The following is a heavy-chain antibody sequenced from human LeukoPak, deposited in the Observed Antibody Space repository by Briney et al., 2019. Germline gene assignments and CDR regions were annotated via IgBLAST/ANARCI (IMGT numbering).Heavy chain of an antibody. CDR3: ARDVAAVAMVATFDY. CDR1: GFPFVIYA. Sequence: GGPLNFPVPAPGFPFVIYAFTWVGKVPGKGLNWVSFISGDGGSTYYADSVKGRFTISRDNAKNSLYLQMNSLRAEDTAVYYCARDVAAVAMVATFDYWGQGTLVTVSS. V-gene: IGHV3-43*02. CDR2: ISGDGGST. D-gene: IGHD5-12*01. J-gene: IGHJ4*02.